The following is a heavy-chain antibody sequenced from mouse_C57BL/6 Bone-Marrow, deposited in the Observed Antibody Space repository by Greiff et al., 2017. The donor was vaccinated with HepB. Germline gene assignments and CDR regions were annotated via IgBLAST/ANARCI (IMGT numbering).Heavy chain of an antibody. V-gene: IGHV7-1*01. Sequence: EVQGVESGGGLVQSGRSLRLSCATSGFTFSDFYMEWVRQAPGKGLEWIAASRNKANDYTTEYSASVKGRFIVSRDTSQSILYLQMNALRAEDTAIYYCARDAGSKGGYYAMDYWGQGTSVTVSS. CDR1: GFTFSDFY. D-gene: IGHD1-1*01. CDR3: ARDAGSKGGYYAMDY. J-gene: IGHJ4*01. CDR2: SRNKANDYTT.